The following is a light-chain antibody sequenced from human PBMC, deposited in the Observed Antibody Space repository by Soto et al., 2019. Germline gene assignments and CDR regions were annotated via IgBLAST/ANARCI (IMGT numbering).Light chain of an antibody. V-gene: IGKV3-15*01. Sequence: EIGTTQSPATLAVSPGERATLSCRASQSVSNNLAWYQQRPGQAPRLLIYGASTRATGVPARFSGSGSGTDFTLTISSLQSEDFAVYYCQQYNIWPPWTFGQGTKVAIK. J-gene: IGKJ1*01. CDR3: QQYNIWPPWT. CDR2: GAS. CDR1: QSVSNN.